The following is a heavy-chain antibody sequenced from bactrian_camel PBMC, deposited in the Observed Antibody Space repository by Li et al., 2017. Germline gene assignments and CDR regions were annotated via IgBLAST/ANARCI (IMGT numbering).Heavy chain of an antibody. D-gene: IGHD4*01. CDR2: IDSRGIT. V-gene: IGHV3S53*01. Sequence: QVQLVESGGGSVQAGGSLRLSCVVSGYTYSADCMVWFRQVPGKEREGLATIDSRGITAYADSVKGRFTISQGDAKSTVYLQMDSLKPEDTALYYCAAGFTRLWRASLVPAEYTYWGQGTQVTVS. CDR3: AAGFTRLWRASLVPAEYTY. J-gene: IGHJ4*01. CDR1: GYTYSADC.